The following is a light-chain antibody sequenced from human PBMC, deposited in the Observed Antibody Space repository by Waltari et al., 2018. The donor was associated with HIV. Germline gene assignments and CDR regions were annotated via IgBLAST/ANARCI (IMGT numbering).Light chain of an antibody. V-gene: IGLV2-14*03. CDR2: GVS. CDR1: SSDISAYNS. J-gene: IGLJ1*01. CDR3: SSYTTTATLV. Sequence: QSALTQPASVSGSPGQSITIFCIGTSSDISAYNSVAWYQQHPGKAPKLIVYGVSNRPSDVSARFSGSKSDNTASLTISGLQEDDESDYYCSSYTTTATLVFGTGTRVTVL.